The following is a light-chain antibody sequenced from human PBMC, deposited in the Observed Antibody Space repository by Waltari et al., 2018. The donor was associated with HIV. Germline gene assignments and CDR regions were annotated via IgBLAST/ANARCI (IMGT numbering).Light chain of an antibody. V-gene: IGKV1-17*01. CDR2: AAS. CDR1: QGIGTD. CDR3: LQHNTYPLT. J-gene: IGKJ4*01. Sequence: DIQMTQSPSSLSASVGDSVTITCRASQGIGTDLGWYQQKPGKAPRDLIYAASSLQSGVSSRFSGSGSGTEFTLTINSLQPEDFATYYCLQHNTYPLTIGGGTKVEIK.